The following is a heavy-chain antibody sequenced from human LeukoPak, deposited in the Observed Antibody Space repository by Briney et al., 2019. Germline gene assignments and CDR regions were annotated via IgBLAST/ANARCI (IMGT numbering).Heavy chain of an antibody. Sequence: ASVKVSCKASGYTFTGYCMYWVRQAPGQGLEWMGWINPNSGGTKYAQKFQGRVTMTRDTSISTAYMELSRLRSDDTAVYYCARGAGYCSGGSCSKYDYWGQGTLVTVSS. CDR1: GYTFTGYC. V-gene: IGHV1-2*02. D-gene: IGHD2-15*01. CDR3: ARGAGYCSGGSCSKYDY. J-gene: IGHJ4*02. CDR2: INPNSGGT.